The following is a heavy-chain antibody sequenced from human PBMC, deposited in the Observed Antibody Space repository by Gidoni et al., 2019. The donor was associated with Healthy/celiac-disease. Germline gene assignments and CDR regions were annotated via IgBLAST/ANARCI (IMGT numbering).Heavy chain of an antibody. D-gene: IGHD4-17*01. Sequence: EVQLVVSGGGLVKPGGSLRLSCEASGFTFSSYSMNWVRQAPGKGLEWVSSISSSSSYIYYSDSVKGRFTISRDNAKNSLYLQMNSLRAEDTAVYYCASNDYGDYGDVWGQGTLVTVSS. V-gene: IGHV3-21*01. J-gene: IGHJ4*02. CDR2: ISSSSSYI. CDR1: GFTFSSYS. CDR3: ASNDYGDYGDV.